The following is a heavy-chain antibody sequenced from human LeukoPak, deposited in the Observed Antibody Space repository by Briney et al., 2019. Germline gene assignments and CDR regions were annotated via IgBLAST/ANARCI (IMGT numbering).Heavy chain of an antibody. CDR3: TRHFTYYYDSSGYGDYYFDY. CDR1: GFTVSSNY. D-gene: IGHD3-22*01. Sequence: GGSLRLSCAASGFTVSSNYMSWVRQASGKGLEWVGRIRSKANSYATAYAASVKGRFTISRDDSKNTAYLQMNSLKTEDTAVYYCTRHFTYYYDSSGYGDYYFDYWGQGTLVTVSS. CDR2: IRSKANSYAT. V-gene: IGHV3-73*01. J-gene: IGHJ4*02.